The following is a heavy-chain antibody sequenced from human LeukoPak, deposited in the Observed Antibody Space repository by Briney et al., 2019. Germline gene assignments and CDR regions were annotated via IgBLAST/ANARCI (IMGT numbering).Heavy chain of an antibody. D-gene: IGHD2-21*02. J-gene: IGHJ3*02. Sequence: GSLRLSCAASGFTFSSYAMSWVRQAPGKGLEWIGYGHHSGTTNYNPSLKSRVTISVDTSKNQFSLKMSSVTAADTAVYYCARWGNSGDYVLHAFDIWGQGAMVTVSS. CDR2: GHHSGTT. CDR3: ARWGNSGDYVLHAFDI. V-gene: IGHV4-59*01. CDR1: GFTFSSYA.